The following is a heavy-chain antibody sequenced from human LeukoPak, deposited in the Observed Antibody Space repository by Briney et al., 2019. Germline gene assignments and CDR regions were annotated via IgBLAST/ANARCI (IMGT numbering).Heavy chain of an antibody. CDR1: GFTFSSYS. CDR2: ISSSSSYI. D-gene: IGHD7-27*01. CDR3: ARDGVFGANWGSLGAFDI. V-gene: IGHV3-21*01. J-gene: IGHJ3*02. Sequence: GGSLRLSCAASGFTFSSYSMNWVRQAPGKGLEWVSSISSSSSYIYYADSVKGRFTISRDNAKNSLYLQMNSLRAEDTAVYYCARDGVFGANWGSLGAFDIWGQGTMVTVSS.